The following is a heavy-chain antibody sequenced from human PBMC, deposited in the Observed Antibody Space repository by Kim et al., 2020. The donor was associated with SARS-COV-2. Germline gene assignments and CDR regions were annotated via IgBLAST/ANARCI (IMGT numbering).Heavy chain of an antibody. CDR3: ARDGGGRGIDY. CDR2: T. D-gene: IGHD3-10*01. V-gene: IGHV4-31*02. Sequence: TYYNPSLKSRVTISVDTSKNQFSLKLSSVTAADTAVYYCARDGGGRGIDYWGQGTLVTVSS. J-gene: IGHJ4*02.